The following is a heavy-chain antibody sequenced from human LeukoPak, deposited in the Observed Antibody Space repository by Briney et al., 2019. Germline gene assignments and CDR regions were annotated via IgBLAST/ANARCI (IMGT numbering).Heavy chain of an antibody. CDR1: GGSISSSSYY. CDR2: IYYSGST. J-gene: IGHJ4*02. CDR3: ANLDSSGWFEVDY. V-gene: IGHV4-39*01. Sequence: SETLSLTCTVSGGSISSSSYYWGWIRQPPGKGLEWIGSIYYSGSTYYNPSLKSRVTISVDTSKNQFSLKLSSVTAADTAVYYCANLDSSGWFEVDYWGQGTLVTVSS. D-gene: IGHD6-19*01.